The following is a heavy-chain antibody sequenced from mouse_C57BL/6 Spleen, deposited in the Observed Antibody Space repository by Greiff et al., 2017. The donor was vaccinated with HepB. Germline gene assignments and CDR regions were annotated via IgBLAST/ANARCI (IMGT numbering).Heavy chain of an antibody. CDR1: GFTFSSYG. Sequence: DVMLVESGGDLVKPGGSLKLSCAASGFTFSSYGMSWVRQTPDKRLEWVATISSGGSYTYYPDSVKGRFTISRDNAKNTLYLQMSSLKSEDTAMYYCARRNYDYEAWFAYWGQGTLVTVSA. D-gene: IGHD2-4*01. J-gene: IGHJ3*01. V-gene: IGHV5-6*02. CDR3: ARRNYDYEAWFAY. CDR2: ISSGGSYT.